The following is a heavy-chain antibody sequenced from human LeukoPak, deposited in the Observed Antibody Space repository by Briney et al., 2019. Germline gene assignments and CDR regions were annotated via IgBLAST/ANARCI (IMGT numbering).Heavy chain of an antibody. CDR3: ARSLAAAGRQIYYYYYYYMDV. D-gene: IGHD6-13*01. CDR2: INHSGST. J-gene: IGHJ6*03. CDR1: GGSFSGYY. Sequence: SETLSLTCAVYGGSFSGYYWSWIRQPPGKGLEWIGEINHSGSTNYNPSLKSRVTISVDTSKNQLSLKLSSVTAADTAVYYCARSLAAAGRQIYYYYYYYMDVWGKGTTVTASS. V-gene: IGHV4-34*01.